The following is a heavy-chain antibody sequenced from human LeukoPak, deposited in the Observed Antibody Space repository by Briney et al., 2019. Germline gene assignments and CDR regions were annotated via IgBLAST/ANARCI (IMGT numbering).Heavy chain of an antibody. Sequence: SETLSLTCTVSGGSMSSSSYYWGWIRQSPGKGLEWIGCIYYSGANHYNPSLKSRVTISVDTSKNQFSVKLTAVDATDTAVIYCVRGRGYWLVRGYLDYWGQGTQVTVSS. CDR1: GGSMSSSSYY. J-gene: IGHJ4*02. D-gene: IGHD6-19*01. CDR3: VRGRGYWLVRGYLDY. V-gene: IGHV4-39*02. CDR2: IYYSGAN.